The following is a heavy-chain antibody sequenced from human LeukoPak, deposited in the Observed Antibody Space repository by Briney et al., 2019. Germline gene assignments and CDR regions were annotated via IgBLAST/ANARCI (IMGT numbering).Heavy chain of an antibody. J-gene: IGHJ4*02. CDR2: IKSKSDDGTI. D-gene: IGHD1-26*01. Sequence: AGGSLRLSCAASGFTFSNAWMSWVRQAPGKGLEWVGRIKSKSDDGTIDYAAPVKGRFTISGDDSKNTLYLEMNSLKTEDTAVYYCTTPRSGSYYPFDHWGQGILVTVSS. V-gene: IGHV3-15*05. CDR3: TTPRSGSYYPFDH. CDR1: GFTFSNAW.